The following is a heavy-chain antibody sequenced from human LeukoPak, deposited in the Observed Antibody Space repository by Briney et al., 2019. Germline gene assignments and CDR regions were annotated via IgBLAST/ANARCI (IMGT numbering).Heavy chain of an antibody. CDR1: GGSFSGYF. J-gene: IGHJ4*02. V-gene: IGHV4-34*01. CDR2: INHSGST. Sequence: SETLSLTCAVYGGSFSGYFWSWIRQPPGKGLEWIGEINHSGSTNHNPSLKSRVTISVDTSKNQFSLKLSSVTAADTAIYYCARDLSFDWFPYYFDYWGQGILVTVSS. CDR3: ARDLSFDWFPYYFDY. D-gene: IGHD3-9*01.